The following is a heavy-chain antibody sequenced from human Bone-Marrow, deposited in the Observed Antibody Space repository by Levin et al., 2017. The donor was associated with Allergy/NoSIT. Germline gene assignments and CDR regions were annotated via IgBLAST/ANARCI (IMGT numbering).Heavy chain of an antibody. V-gene: IGHV3-30*18. J-gene: IGHJ6*02. Sequence: LSLTCAASGYSFRTYGIHWVRQAPGKGLEWVAVISDDGTDKQFADSVKGRFTISRDNSKNTSYLQMSGLKVEDTAVYYCAKDQTGYQYNYGLDVWGQGTTVPVSS. D-gene: IGHD5-18*01. CDR2: ISDDGTDK. CDR3: AKDQTGYQYNYGLDV. CDR1: GYSFRTYG.